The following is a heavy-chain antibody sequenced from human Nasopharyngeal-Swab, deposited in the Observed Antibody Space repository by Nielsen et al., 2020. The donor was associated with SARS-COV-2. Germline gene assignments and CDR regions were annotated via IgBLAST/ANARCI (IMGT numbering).Heavy chain of an antibody. CDR2: INPSGGST. Sequence: ASVKVSCKASGYTFTDYYMNWVRQAPGQGLEWMGIINPSGGSTSYAQKFQGRVTMTRDTSTSTVYTELSSLRSEDTAVYYCARDLYSNYESGWFDPWGQGTLVTVSS. V-gene: IGHV1-46*01. CDR3: ARDLYSNYESGWFDP. CDR1: GYTFTDYY. J-gene: IGHJ5*02. D-gene: IGHD4-11*01.